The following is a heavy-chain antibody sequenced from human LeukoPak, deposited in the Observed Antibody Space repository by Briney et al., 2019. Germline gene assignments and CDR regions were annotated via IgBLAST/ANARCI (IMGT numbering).Heavy chain of an antibody. CDR2: IYYSGST. Sequence: PSETLSLTCTVSGGSISSYYWSWIRQPPGKGLEWIGYIYYSGSTSYNPSLKSRVTISVVTSKNQFSLKLDSVTAADTAVYYCARDVDGYNRFDFWGQGTLVTVSS. V-gene: IGHV4-59*01. D-gene: IGHD5-24*01. CDR1: GGSISSYY. J-gene: IGHJ4*02. CDR3: ARDVDGYNRFDF.